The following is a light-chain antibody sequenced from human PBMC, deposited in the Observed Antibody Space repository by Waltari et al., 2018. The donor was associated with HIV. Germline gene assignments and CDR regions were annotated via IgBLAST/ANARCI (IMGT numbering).Light chain of an antibody. CDR2: GAS. CDR3: QQSYSAPFT. J-gene: IGKJ2*01. Sequence: DIQMTQSPSSLSASVRDRATITYRARQSINSDLNWYQQKPGKAPSLLIYGASSLQSGVPTRFSGSGSGTEFSLTISSLQPEDFATYYCQQSYSAPFTFGQGTKLHVK. V-gene: IGKV1-39*01. CDR1: QSINSD.